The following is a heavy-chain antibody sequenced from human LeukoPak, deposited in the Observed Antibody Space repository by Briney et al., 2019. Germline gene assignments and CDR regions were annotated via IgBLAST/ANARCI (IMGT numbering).Heavy chain of an antibody. CDR3: AREGYYGSGSPPSLYFDY. V-gene: IGHV3-7*01. Sequence: GGSLRLSCAVSGLTFSSSWMDWVRQAPGKGLEWVASINPDGNKKYSADSVKGRFTISRDNAENSLYLQMNSLRVEDTAFYYCAREGYYGSGSPPSLYFDYWGQGTLVTVSS. D-gene: IGHD3-10*01. J-gene: IGHJ4*02. CDR1: GLTFSSSW. CDR2: INPDGNKK.